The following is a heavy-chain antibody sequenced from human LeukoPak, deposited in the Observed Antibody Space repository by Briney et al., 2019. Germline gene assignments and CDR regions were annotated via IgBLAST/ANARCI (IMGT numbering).Heavy chain of an antibody. CDR3: ARYILYGFDI. CDR2: IYNDGST. V-gene: IGHV3-53*01. Sequence: PGGSLRLSCAASGLTVSSSYMSWVRQAPGKGLERVSIIYNDGSTYYADSMEGRFTISRDNSKNTLYLQVNSLRAEDTAMYYCARYILYGFDIWGQGTMVTVSS. D-gene: IGHD3-16*01. CDR1: GLTVSSSY. J-gene: IGHJ3*02.